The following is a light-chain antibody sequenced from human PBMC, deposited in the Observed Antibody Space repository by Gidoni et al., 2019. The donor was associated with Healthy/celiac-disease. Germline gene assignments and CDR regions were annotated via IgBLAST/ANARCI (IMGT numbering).Light chain of an antibody. V-gene: IGKV2-28*01. CDR2: LAS. CDR1: QSLLHSNGYNY. J-gene: IGKJ3*01. Sequence: DIVMTQSPLSLPVTPGEPASISCRSSQSLLHSNGYNYLDWNVQKPGQSPQLLIYLASHRASGVPDRFSGIGSGTDFTLKISRVEAEDVGVYYCMQALQTPRTFGPGTKVDI. CDR3: MQALQTPRT.